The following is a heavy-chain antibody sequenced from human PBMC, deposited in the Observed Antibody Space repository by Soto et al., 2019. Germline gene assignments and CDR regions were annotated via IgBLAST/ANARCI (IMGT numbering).Heavy chain of an antibody. D-gene: IGHD2-21*02. CDR3: ARSIVVVTALDY. CDR1: GYTFTSYA. J-gene: IGHJ4*02. CDR2: INAGNGNT. Sequence: QVQLVQSGAEEKKPGASVKVSCKASGYTFTSYAMHWVRQAPEQRLEWMGWINAGNGNTKYSQKFQGRVTITRDTSAITAYMELSSLIAEDTAVYYCARSIVVVTALDYWGQGTLVTVSS. V-gene: IGHV1-3*05.